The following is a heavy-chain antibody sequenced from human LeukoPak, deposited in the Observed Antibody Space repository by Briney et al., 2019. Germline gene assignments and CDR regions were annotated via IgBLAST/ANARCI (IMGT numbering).Heavy chain of an antibody. J-gene: IGHJ6*02. D-gene: IGHD2-8*02. V-gene: IGHV3-21*01. CDR1: GFTFSSYS. CDR3: ARDYGRLLDYYYGMDV. Sequence: GGSLRLSCAASGFTFSSYSMNWVRQAPGKGLEWVSSISSSSSYIYYADSVKGRFTISRDNAKNSLYLQMSSLRAEDTAVYYCARDYGRLLDYYYGMDVWGQGTTVTVSS. CDR2: ISSSSSYI.